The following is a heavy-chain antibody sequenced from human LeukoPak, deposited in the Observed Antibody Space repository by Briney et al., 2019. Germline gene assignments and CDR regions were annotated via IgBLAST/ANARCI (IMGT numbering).Heavy chain of an antibody. D-gene: IGHD3-10*01. V-gene: IGHV3-23*01. CDR2: ISGSGGST. CDR3: AKGGARGLIMYYFDY. J-gene: IGHJ4*02. Sequence: GGSLRLSCAASGFTFSSYAMSWVRQAPGKGLEWVSAISGSGGSTYYADSVKGRFTISRDNSKNTLYLQMNSLRAEDTAVYYCAKGGARGLIMYYFDYWGQGTLVTVSS. CDR1: GFTFSSYA.